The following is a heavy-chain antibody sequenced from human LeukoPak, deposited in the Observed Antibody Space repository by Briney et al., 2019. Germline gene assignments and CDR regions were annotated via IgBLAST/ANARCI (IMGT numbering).Heavy chain of an antibody. V-gene: IGHV1-8*01. CDR3: AREFRVGATTPPGY. Sequence: ASVKVSCKASGYTFTSYDINWVRQATGQGLEWMGWMNPNSGNTGYAQKFQGRVTMTRNTSISTAYMELSSLRSEDTAVYYCAREFRVGATTPPGYWGQGTLVTVSS. J-gene: IGHJ4*02. CDR1: GYTFTSYD. CDR2: MNPNSGNT. D-gene: IGHD1-26*01.